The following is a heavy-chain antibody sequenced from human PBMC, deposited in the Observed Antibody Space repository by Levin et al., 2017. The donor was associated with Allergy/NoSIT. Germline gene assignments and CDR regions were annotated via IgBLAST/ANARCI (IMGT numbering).Heavy chain of an antibody. V-gene: IGHV4-61*02. CDR3: ARDLEGFSGYKPYCYVDV. D-gene: IGHD5-12*01. Sequence: PSETLSLTCSVSGDSISRGFYYWSWIRQPAGEGLEWIGRIYVTGSTTYSPSLKSRVTISLDRSKDQFSLKINLVTAADTAVYYCARDLEGFSGYKPYCYVDVWGKGTTVTVSS. CDR2: IYVTGST. CDR1: GDSISRGFYY. J-gene: IGHJ6*03.